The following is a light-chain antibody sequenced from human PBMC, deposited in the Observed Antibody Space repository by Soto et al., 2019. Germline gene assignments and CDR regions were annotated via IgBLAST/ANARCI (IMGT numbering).Light chain of an antibody. CDR2: AAS. CDR3: QKYSSVPV. CDR1: QGIRNY. V-gene: IGKV1-27*01. Sequence: DIQMTQSPTSLSASVGDRVTITCRASQGIRNYVAWYQQKPGKAPKLLIYAASTLQSGVPSRFSGSGSGTDFCLTINSLQPEDVATYSCQKYSSVPVFGPGTKVEIK. J-gene: IGKJ3*01.